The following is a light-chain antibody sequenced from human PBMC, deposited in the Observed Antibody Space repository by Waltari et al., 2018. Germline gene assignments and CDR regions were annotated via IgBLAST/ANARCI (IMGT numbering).Light chain of an antibody. Sequence: DIVMTQSPDSLAVSLGARATINCESSQSVLYSSNNKNYLSWYQQKPGQPPKLLIYLASTRDSGVPDRFSGSGSGTDFTLSISSLQAEDVAFYYCQQYYTTPWTFGQGTKVEIK. CDR2: LAS. V-gene: IGKV4-1*01. CDR1: QSVLYSSNNKNY. CDR3: QQYYTTPWT. J-gene: IGKJ1*01.